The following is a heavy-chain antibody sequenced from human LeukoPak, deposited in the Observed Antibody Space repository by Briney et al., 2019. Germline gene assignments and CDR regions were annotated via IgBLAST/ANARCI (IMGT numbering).Heavy chain of an antibody. Sequence: PSETLSLTCTVSGVSISSTSCYWGWIRQPPGKGLEWIGSIYSSGGTYYNPSLKSRVTISVDTSKSHFSLKLSSVTAADTAVYYCARDPAQKWGIAVAGYFDYWGQGTLVTVSS. V-gene: IGHV4-39*02. CDR2: IYSSGGT. J-gene: IGHJ4*02. CDR3: ARDPAQKWGIAVAGYFDY. CDR1: GVSISSTSCY. D-gene: IGHD6-19*01.